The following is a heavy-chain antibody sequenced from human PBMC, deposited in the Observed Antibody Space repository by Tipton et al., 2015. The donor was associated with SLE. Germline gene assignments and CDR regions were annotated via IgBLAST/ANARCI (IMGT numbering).Heavy chain of an antibody. J-gene: IGHJ2*01. CDR3: ARHLTDYWYFDL. D-gene: IGHD7-27*01. Sequence: LRLSCTVSGGSISSYYWSWIRQSPGKGLEWIGYIHYSGSNDYNPSLKSRVTISIDASKNQFSLKLSSVTAADTAVYYCARHLTDYWYFDLWGRGTLVTVSS. CDR1: GGSISSYY. CDR2: IHYSGSN. V-gene: IGHV4-59*08.